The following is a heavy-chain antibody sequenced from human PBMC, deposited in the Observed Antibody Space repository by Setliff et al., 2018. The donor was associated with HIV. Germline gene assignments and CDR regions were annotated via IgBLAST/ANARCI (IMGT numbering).Heavy chain of an antibody. D-gene: IGHD3-3*01. V-gene: IGHV4-59*11. CDR2: FYYSGST. Sequence: SETLSLTCTVSGASITSHYWNWIRQPPGKGLEWLGNFYYSGSTNYNPSLKSRISISVDTSKSQFSLKLTSLTAADTAVYYCARDRSSDYNFWSGYQYYFNYWGQGTLVTVSS. CDR3: ARDRSSDYNFWSGYQYYFNY. CDR1: GASITSHY. J-gene: IGHJ4*02.